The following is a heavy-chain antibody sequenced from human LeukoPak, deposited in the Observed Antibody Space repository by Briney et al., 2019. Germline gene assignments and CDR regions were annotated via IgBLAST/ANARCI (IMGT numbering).Heavy chain of an antibody. V-gene: IGHV4-59*01. CDR3: ARELRSGVPFGY. D-gene: IGHD2-2*03. CDR1: GCTLSTYY. Sequence: SETLSLTCTASGCTLSTYYLSWIRQPPGKGLEWIGYVFLSGGPKYNPSPMSRLTMSEDTSRNQFSMNLSSVNAADTAVYFCARELRSGVPFGYWGQGKLVIVSP. J-gene: IGHJ4*02. CDR2: VFLSGGP.